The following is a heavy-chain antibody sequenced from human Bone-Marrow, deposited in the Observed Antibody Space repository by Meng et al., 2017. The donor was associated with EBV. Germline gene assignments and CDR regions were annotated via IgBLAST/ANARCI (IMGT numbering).Heavy chain of an antibody. V-gene: IGHV4-61*01. CDR3: AKSRSSTPGVVDY. Sequence: QSLFKMPAPGLGSPSGTASLPCTVPGASVSGGTYHWSWIRQPPGKELEWIGYIYDGGTTIYNPSLKSRVTILVDASKNQFSLKLSSVTTADTAVYYCAKSRSSTPGVVDYWGQGTLVTVSS. J-gene: IGHJ4*02. CDR2: IYDGGTT. D-gene: IGHD3-10*01. CDR1: GASVSGGTYH.